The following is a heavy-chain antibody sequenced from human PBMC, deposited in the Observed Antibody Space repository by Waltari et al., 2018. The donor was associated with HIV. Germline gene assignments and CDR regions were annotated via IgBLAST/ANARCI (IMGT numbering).Heavy chain of an antibody. CDR1: GNNFAGYW. CDR2: IDPGDSDA. D-gene: IGHD4-17*01. V-gene: IGHV5-51*01. J-gene: IGHJ3*02. Sequence: EEKLVQSGAEVKEPGESLKISCKSLGNNFAGYWVGWVRQMPGKGLEWMGVIDPGDSDAVYSPSFQGRVIMSTDSSSSTVYLQWSSLRASDTAMYYCARRKGDYRTAFDTWGQGTMVTASS. CDR3: ARRKGDYRTAFDT.